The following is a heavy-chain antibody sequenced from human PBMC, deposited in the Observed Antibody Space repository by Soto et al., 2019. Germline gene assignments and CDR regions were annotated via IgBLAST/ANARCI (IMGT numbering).Heavy chain of an antibody. CDR1: GFTFSSYG. D-gene: IGHD3-3*01. V-gene: IGHV3-33*01. CDR3: ARDGVTILEASYYYYMDV. CDR2: IWYDGSNK. Sequence: PGGSLRLSCAASGFTFSSYGMHWVRQAPGKGLEWVAVIWYDGSNKYYADSVKGRFTISRDNSKNTLYLQMNSLRAEDTAVYYCARDGVTILEASYYYYMDVWGKGTTVTVSS. J-gene: IGHJ6*03.